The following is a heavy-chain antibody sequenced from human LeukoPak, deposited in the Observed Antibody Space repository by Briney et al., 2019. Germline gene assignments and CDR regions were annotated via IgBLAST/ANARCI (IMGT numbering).Heavy chain of an antibody. CDR3: AKPGVLRYLDWYFDY. V-gene: IGHV3-30*18. J-gene: IGHJ4*02. CDR2: ISYDGSNK. CDR1: GFTFSSYG. D-gene: IGHD3-9*01. Sequence: GGSLRLSCAASGFTFSSYGMHWVRQAPGKGLEWVAVISYDGSNKYYADSVKGRFTISRDNSKNTLYLQMNSLRAEDTAVYYCAKPGVLRYLDWYFDYWGQGTLVTVSS.